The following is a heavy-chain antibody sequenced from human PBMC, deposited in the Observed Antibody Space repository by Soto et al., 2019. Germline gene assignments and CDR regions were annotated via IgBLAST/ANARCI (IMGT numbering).Heavy chain of an antibody. Sequence: GGSLRLSCAASGFTFDDYAMHWVRQAPGKGLEWVSGISWNSGSIGYADSVKGRFTISRDNAKNSLYLQMNSLRAEDTALYYCAKDITQGGSGSYFFDYWGQGTMVTVSS. D-gene: IGHD3-10*01. V-gene: IGHV3-9*01. J-gene: IGHJ4*02. CDR1: GFTFDDYA. CDR3: AKDITQGGSGSYFFDY. CDR2: ISWNSGSI.